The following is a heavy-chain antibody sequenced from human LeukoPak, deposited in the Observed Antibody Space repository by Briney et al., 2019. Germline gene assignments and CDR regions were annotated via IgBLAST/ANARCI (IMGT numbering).Heavy chain of an antibody. CDR1: GGTFSSYG. CDR2: ISAYNGNT. CDR3: ARGVAVAGTGGYYYMDV. Sequence: GASVKVSCKASGGTFSSYGISWVRQAPGQGLEWMGWISAYNGNTNYAQKLQGRVTMTTDTSTSTAYMELRSLRSDDTAVYYCARGVAVAGTGGYYYMDVWGKGTTVTVSS. D-gene: IGHD6-19*01. V-gene: IGHV1-18*01. J-gene: IGHJ6*03.